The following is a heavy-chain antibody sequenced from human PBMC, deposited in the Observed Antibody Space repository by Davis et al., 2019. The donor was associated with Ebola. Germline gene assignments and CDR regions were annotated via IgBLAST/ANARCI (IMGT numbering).Heavy chain of an antibody. CDR2: ISSSSSTI. J-gene: IGHJ4*02. CDR3: ARGRRALVRALDY. CDR1: GFTFSSYS. D-gene: IGHD2-2*01. Sequence: PGGSLRLSCAASGFTFSSYSMNWVRQAPGKGLEWVSYISSSSSTIYYADSVKGRFTISRDNAKNSLYLQMNSLRAEDTAVYYCARGRRALVRALDYWGQGTLVTVSS. V-gene: IGHV3-48*04.